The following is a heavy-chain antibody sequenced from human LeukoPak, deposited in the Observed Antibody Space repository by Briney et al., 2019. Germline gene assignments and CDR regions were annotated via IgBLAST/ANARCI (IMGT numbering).Heavy chain of an antibody. Sequence: SETLSLTCTVSGGSISSYYWSWIRQPPGKGLEWIGYIYYSGSTNYNPSLKSRVTISVDTSKNQFSLKLSSVTAADTAVYYCARGNPSIAARQPLDYWGQGTLVTVSS. CDR2: IYYSGST. CDR3: ARGNPSIAARQPLDY. D-gene: IGHD6-6*01. V-gene: IGHV4-59*12. CDR1: GGSISSYY. J-gene: IGHJ4*02.